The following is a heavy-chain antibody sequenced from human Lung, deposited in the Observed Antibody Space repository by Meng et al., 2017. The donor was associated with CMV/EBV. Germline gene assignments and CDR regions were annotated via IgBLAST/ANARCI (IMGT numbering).Heavy chain of an antibody. CDR2: IRYDGGKK. D-gene: IGHD3-10*01. CDR1: GLTLSSYG. Sequence: GGSLRSSCAALGLTLSSYGIHWVRQAPGKGLEWVAFIRYDGGKKEYADSVKGRFTISRDNSKNTVTLQMNSLRAEDTAVYSCTKDSGRGRYLWFRGVDYWGQGXLVTVSS. CDR3: TKDSGRGRYLWFRGVDY. V-gene: IGHV3-30*02. J-gene: IGHJ4*02.